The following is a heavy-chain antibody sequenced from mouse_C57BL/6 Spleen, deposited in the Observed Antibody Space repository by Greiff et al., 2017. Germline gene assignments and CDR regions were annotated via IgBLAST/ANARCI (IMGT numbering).Heavy chain of an antibody. CDR1: GFSLTSYG. CDR2: IWRGGST. CDR3: AKENYSNWYFDV. V-gene: IGHV2-5*01. J-gene: IGHJ1*03. Sequence: QVQLQQSGPGLVQPSQSLSITCTVSGFSLTSYGVHWVRQSPGKGLEWLGVIWRGGSTDYNAAFISRLSITKDNSKSQVFFKMNSLQADDTAIYYCAKENYSNWYFDVWGTGTTGTVSS. D-gene: IGHD2-5*01.